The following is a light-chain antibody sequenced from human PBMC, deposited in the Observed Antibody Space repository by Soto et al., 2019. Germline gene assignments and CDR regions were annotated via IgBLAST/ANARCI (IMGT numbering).Light chain of an antibody. Sequence: DIVMTQSPDSLAVPLGERATINCKSSQSVLYSSNDKNYLAWYQQKPGQPPKLLIYWASTRESGVPDRFSGSGSGTDFTLTISSLQAEDVAVYYCQQYYSIPFTFGQGTKLEI. J-gene: IGKJ2*01. CDR3: QQYYSIPFT. CDR2: WAS. CDR1: QSVLYSSNDKNY. V-gene: IGKV4-1*01.